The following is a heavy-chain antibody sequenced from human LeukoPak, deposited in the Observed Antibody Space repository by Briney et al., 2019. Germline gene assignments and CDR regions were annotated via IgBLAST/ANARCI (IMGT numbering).Heavy chain of an antibody. Sequence: PGGSLRLSCAASRFTFSSYWMSWVRQAPGKGLEWVANIKQDGSEKYYVDSVKGRFTISRDNAKNSLYLQMNSLRAEDTAVYYCARDRSYCSGGSCYDPPFQHWGQGTLVTVSS. CDR2: IKQDGSEK. D-gene: IGHD2-15*01. J-gene: IGHJ1*01. CDR3: ARDRSYCSGGSCYDPPFQH. CDR1: RFTFSSYW. V-gene: IGHV3-7*03.